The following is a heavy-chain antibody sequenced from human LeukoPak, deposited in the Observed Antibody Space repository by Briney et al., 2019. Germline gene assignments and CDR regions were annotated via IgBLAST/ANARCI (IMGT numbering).Heavy chain of an antibody. V-gene: IGHV1-18*01. Sequence: ASVKVSCKASGYTFTSYGISWVRQAPGQGLEWMGWISAYNGNTNYAQKLQGRVTMTTDTSTSTAYMELRSLTADDAAVYYCARGLVPAAICWWFDPWGQGTLVTVSS. CDR2: ISAYNGNT. CDR3: ARGLVPAAICWWFDP. J-gene: IGHJ5*02. CDR1: GYTFTSYG. D-gene: IGHD2-2*02.